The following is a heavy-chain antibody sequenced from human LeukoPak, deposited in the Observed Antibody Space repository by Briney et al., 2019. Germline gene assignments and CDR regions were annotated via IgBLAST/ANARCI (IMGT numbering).Heavy chain of an antibody. J-gene: IGHJ4*02. D-gene: IGHD6-25*01. CDR3: ARPSSDNFFGY. V-gene: IGHV3-48*01. Sequence: GGSLRLSCAASGFTFSSYSMNWVRQAPGKGLEWISYICYSSSTIYYADSVKGRFIISRDNAKNSLYLQINSLRAEDTALYYCARPSSDNFFGYWGQGTLVTVSS. CDR2: ICYSSSTI. CDR1: GFTFSSYS.